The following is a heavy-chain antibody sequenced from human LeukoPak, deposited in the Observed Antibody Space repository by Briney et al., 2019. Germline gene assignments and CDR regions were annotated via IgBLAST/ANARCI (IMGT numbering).Heavy chain of an antibody. D-gene: IGHD6-19*01. CDR2: ISWNSGSI. V-gene: IGHV3-9*01. Sequence: QTGGSLRLSCAASGFTFSSYAMHWVRHAPGKGLEWVSGISWNSGSIGYADSVKGRFTISRDNAKNSLYLQMNSLRAEDTALYYCAKDTSGWTSFDYWGQGTLVTVSS. CDR1: GFTFSSYA. CDR3: AKDTSGWTSFDY. J-gene: IGHJ4*02.